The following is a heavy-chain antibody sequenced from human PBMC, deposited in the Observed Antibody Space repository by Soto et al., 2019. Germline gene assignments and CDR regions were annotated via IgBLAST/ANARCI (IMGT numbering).Heavy chain of an antibody. D-gene: IGHD4-4*01. V-gene: IGHV4-61*08. CDR3: ARRTGYSNPYFDY. J-gene: IGHJ4*02. Sequence: SETLSLTCTVSGGSISSGDYYWSWIRQPPGKGLEWIGYIYYSGSTNYNPSLKSRVTISVDTSKNQFSLKLSSVTAADTAVYYCARRTGYSNPYFDYWGQGTLVTVSS. CDR2: IYYSGST. CDR1: GGSISSGDYY.